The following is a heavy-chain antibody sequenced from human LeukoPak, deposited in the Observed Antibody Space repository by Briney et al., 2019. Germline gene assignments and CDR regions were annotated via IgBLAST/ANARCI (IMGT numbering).Heavy chain of an antibody. V-gene: IGHV5-51*01. J-gene: IGHJ4*02. D-gene: IGHD2-2*01. CDR3: ARLGYCSSTSCPKGFFDY. CDR2: IYPGDSDT. CDR1: GXSFTTYW. Sequence: GESLKISCKGSGXSFTTYWIGWVRQMPGKGLEWMAIIYPGDSDTRYSPSFQGQVTISADNSISTAYLQWSRLKASDTAMYYCARLGYCSSTSCPKGFFDYWGQGTLVTVSS.